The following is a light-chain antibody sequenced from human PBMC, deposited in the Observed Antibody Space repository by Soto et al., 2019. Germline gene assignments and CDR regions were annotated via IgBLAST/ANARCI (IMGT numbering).Light chain of an antibody. CDR2: EVS. CDR1: SSDVGGYKY. Sequence: QSVLTQPPSASGSPGQSVTISCTGTSSDVGGYKYVSCYQKYPAKAPKLMIYEVSKWPSGAPDRLSGSKSGNTASLTVSGLQVDDESDHYCNSSAGSNTYFGGGTKLTVL. V-gene: IGLV2-8*01. CDR3: NSSAGSNTY. J-gene: IGLJ2*01.